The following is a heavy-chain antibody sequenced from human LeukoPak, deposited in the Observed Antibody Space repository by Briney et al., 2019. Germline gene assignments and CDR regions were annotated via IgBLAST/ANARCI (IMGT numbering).Heavy chain of an antibody. D-gene: IGHD6-19*01. CDR2: ISYDGSNK. V-gene: IGHV3-30-3*01. J-gene: IGHJ6*02. Sequence: GGSLRLSCAASGFTFSSYAMHWVRQAPGKGLEWVAVISYDGSNKYYADSVKGRFTISRDNSKNTLYLQMNSLRAEDTAVYYCAREGRFSVAGYYYYGMDVWGQGTTVTVPS. CDR3: AREGRFSVAGYYYYGMDV. CDR1: GFTFSSYA.